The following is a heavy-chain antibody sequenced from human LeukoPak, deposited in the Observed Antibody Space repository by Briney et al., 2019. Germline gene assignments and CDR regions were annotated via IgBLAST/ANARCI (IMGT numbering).Heavy chain of an antibody. Sequence: GESLKISCKGSGYIFTSYWIGWVRQMPGKGLEWMGIIYPGDSDTRYSPSFQGQVTISADKSISTAYLQWSSLKASDTAMYYCARGPHGRIYDILTGFDYWGQGTLVTVSS. CDR2: IYPGDSDT. CDR1: GYIFTSYW. V-gene: IGHV5-51*01. CDR3: ARGPHGRIYDILTGFDY. D-gene: IGHD3-9*01. J-gene: IGHJ4*02.